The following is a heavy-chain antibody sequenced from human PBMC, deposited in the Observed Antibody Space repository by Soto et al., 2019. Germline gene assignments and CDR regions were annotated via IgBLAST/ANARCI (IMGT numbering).Heavy chain of an antibody. Sequence: QVQLQESGPGLVKPSQTLSLTCTVSGGSISSGGYCWSWIRQQPEKGLEWIGSIYYSGSTYYNTSNKSTFTISVDPSKSQFSLKLISVTAADTAAYYCASGVLHWGQGTPVTVSS. CDR3: ASGVLH. V-gene: IGHV4-31*01. CDR2: IYYSGST. CDR1: GGSISSGGYC. D-gene: IGHD3-10*01. J-gene: IGHJ4*01.